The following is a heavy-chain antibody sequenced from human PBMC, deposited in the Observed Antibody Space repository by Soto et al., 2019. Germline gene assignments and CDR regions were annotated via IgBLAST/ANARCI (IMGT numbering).Heavy chain of an antibody. CDR2: IYYSGSD. J-gene: IGHJ4*02. D-gene: IGHD3-22*01. CDR3: ARVVQYYDSVGYSFYYFDY. V-gene: IGHV4-30-4*01. Sequence: PSETRSLTCTVSGASINSADYYWIWLRQPPGKALEWIGYIYYSGSDYYNPSLRSRVTISIDTSKNQFSLNLMSVTAADRAVYYCARVVQYYDSVGYSFYYFDYWGQGALVTVSS. CDR1: GASINSADYY.